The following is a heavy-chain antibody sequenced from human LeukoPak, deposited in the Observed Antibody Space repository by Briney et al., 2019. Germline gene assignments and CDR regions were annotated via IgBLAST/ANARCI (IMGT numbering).Heavy chain of an antibody. CDR3: ARGGWYRFFDY. D-gene: IGHD6-19*01. V-gene: IGHV4-34*01. CDR2: ISDRGRT. J-gene: IGHJ4*02. CDR1: GGSFSGYS. Sequence: SETLSLTCTVYGGSFSGYSWTWIRQPPGKGLEWIGEISDRGRTTYDPSLKSRVTISADTAKNQFSLNLSSVTAADTGVYYCARGGWYRFFDYWGRGTLVTVSS.